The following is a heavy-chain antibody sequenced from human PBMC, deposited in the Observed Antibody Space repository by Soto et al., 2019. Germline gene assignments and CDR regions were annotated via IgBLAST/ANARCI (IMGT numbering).Heavy chain of an antibody. Sequence: VSCKASGYTFTSYYMHWVRQAPGQGLEWMGIINPSGGSTSYAQKFQGRVTMTRDTSTSTVYMELSSLRSEDTAVYYCARELIVEYSSDPNDAFDIWGQGTMVTV. J-gene: IGHJ3*02. CDR3: ARELIVEYSSDPNDAFDI. D-gene: IGHD6-19*01. CDR2: INPSGGST. V-gene: IGHV1-46*03. CDR1: GYTFTSYY.